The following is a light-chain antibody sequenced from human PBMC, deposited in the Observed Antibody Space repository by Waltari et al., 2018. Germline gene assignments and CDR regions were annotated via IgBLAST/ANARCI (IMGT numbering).Light chain of an antibody. V-gene: IGKV3-11*01. CDR1: QSVTNY. J-gene: IGKJ4*01. CDR3: QQRRNWPLT. CDR2: DTS. Sequence: DIVLTQPPAILSLSPGERASLSCRASQSVTNYLAWYQQKPGQAPRLLIYDTSNRATGIPARFSGSGFGTDFTPTISSLEPEDFAVYYCQQRRNWPLTFGGGTKVEIK.